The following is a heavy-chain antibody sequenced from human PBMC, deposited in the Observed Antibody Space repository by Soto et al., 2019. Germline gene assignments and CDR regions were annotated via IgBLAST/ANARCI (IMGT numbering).Heavy chain of an antibody. CDR2: ISYSGGT. Sequence: QVQLQESGPGLVKPSETLSLTCTFSGGSISSYYWSWIRQPPGKGLEWIGYISYSGGTNYHPSLKKRVTISVDTSKHQFSLKLSSVTAADTAVYYCARRYGSCFDYWGQGTLVTVSS. D-gene: IGHD5-18*01. CDR3: ARRYGSCFDY. J-gene: IGHJ4*02. CDR1: GGSISSYY. V-gene: IGHV4-59*08.